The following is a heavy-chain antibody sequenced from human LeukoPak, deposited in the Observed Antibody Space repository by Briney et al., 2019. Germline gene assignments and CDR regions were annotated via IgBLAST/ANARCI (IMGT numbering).Heavy chain of an antibody. D-gene: IGHD1-14*01. V-gene: IGHV4-59*01. J-gene: IGHJ4*02. Sequence: SETLSLTCTVSGGSISSYYWSWIRQPPGKGLEWIGYVDYSGSTNSNPSLKSRVTISVDTSKNQFSLKLSSVTAADTAVYYCAREIVGGFNPGAYWGQGTLVTVSS. CDR3: AREIVGGFNPGAY. CDR2: VDYSGST. CDR1: GGSISSYY.